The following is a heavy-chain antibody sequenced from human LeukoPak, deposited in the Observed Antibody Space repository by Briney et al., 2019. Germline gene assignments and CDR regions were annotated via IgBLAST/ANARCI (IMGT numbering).Heavy chain of an antibody. CDR3: ARGSVVVPAADDY. CDR2: INPNSGGT. D-gene: IGHD2-2*01. J-gene: IGHJ4*02. V-gene: IGHV1-2*04. CDR1: GYTFTGYY. Sequence: ASVKVSCKASGYTFTGYYMHWVRRAPGQGLEWMGWINPNSGGTNYAQKFQGWVTMTRDTSISTAYMELSRLRSDDTAVYYCARGSVVVPAADDYWGQGTLVTVSS.